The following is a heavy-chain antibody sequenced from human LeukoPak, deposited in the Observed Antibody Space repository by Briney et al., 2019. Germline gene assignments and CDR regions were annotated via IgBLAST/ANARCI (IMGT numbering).Heavy chain of an antibody. CDR3: ARDLVTVTKGFDI. J-gene: IGHJ3*02. CDR2: ISYIGNT. CDR1: ADSFSSHY. Sequence: SETLSLTCAVSADSFSSHYWTWIRQSPGKGLEWIGYISYIGNTNYNPSPKSRVTISIDTSKNQFSLKLRSVTAADTAVYYCARDLVTVTKGFDIWGQGTMVSVSS. D-gene: IGHD4-17*01. V-gene: IGHV4-59*11.